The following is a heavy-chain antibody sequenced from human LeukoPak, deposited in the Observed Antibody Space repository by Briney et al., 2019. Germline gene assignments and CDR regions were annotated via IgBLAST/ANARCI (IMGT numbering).Heavy chain of an antibody. Sequence: GGSLRLSCAASGFTFSNYAMNWVRQAPGKGLEWVSLISGSTGSTYYADSVKGRFSISTDNSKNTVYLQMNSVRVEEPAVYYCARPRRVGTSPFYGTDLWRQGTTVSVPS. CDR3: ARPRRVGTSPFYGTDL. CDR1: GFTFSNYA. J-gene: IGHJ6*02. CDR2: ISGSTGST. D-gene: IGHD5-12*01. V-gene: IGHV3-23*01.